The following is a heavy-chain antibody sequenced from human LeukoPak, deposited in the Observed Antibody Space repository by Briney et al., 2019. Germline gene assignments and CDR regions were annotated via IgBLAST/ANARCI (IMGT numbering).Heavy chain of an antibody. Sequence: GASVTVSCTASGYTFTSYYMDWVRQAPGQGLEWMGMINPGGGSASYAQKFQGRVTMTRDTSTSTVSMELSSLRSEDTAVYYCARYLAVPGSGKYYFDYWGQGTLVTVSS. CDR2: INPGGGSA. CDR1: GYTFTSYY. J-gene: IGHJ4*02. D-gene: IGHD6-19*01. CDR3: ARYLAVPGSGKYYFDY. V-gene: IGHV1-46*01.